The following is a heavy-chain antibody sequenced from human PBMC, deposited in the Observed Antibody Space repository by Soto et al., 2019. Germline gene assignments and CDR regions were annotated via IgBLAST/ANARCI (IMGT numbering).Heavy chain of an antibody. D-gene: IGHD3-10*01. V-gene: IGHV5-51*01. J-gene: IGHJ4*02. CDR2: IYPGDSDT. CDR1: GYTFSTYW. Sequence: GESLKISCKGSGYTFSTYWIAWVRQMPGKGLEWMGIIYPGDSDTMYSPAFQGQVTISADKSINTAYLQWTSLEASDTAMYYCARKFAPEFFDSWGQGTLVTVSS. CDR3: ARKFAPEFFDS.